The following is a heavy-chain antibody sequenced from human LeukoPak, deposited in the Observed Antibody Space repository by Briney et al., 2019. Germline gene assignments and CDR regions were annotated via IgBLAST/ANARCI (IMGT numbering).Heavy chain of an antibody. CDR1: GYTFTGHY. J-gene: IGHJ4*02. CDR2: INPNSGGT. V-gene: IGHV1-2*02. Sequence: GASVKVSCKASGYTFTGHYMHWVRQAPGQGLEWMGWINPNSGGTNYAQKFQGRVTMTRDTSISTAYMELSRLRSDDTAVYYCARSSGYDWFEDYWGQGTLVTVSS. CDR3: ARSSGYDWFEDY. D-gene: IGHD5-12*01.